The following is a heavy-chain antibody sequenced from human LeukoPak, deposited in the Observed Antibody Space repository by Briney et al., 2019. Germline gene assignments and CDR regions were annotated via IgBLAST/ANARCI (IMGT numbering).Heavy chain of an antibody. J-gene: IGHJ6*02. V-gene: IGHV4-61*02. CDR3: ARVGVERDSYGYEIYYGMDV. CDR2: IYTSGST. Sequence: KASETLSLTCTVSGGSISSGSYYWSWIRQPAGKGLEWIGRIYTSGSTNYNPSLKSRVTISVDTSKNQFSLKLSSVTAADTAVYYCARVGVERDSYGYEIYYGMDVWGQGTTVTVSS. D-gene: IGHD5-18*01. CDR1: GGSISSGSYY.